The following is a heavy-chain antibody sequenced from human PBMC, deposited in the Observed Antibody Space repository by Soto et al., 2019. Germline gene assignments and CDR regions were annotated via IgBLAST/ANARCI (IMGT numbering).Heavy chain of an antibody. CDR2: IYYSGST. Sequence: QVQLQESGPGLVKPSQTLSLTCTVSGGSISSGGYYWSWIRQHPGKGLEWIGYIYYSGSTYYNPSLKRRVTISVDTSKNQFSLKLSSVTAADTAVYYCASSLPAATQYYYYGMDVWGQGTTVTVSS. D-gene: IGHD2-2*01. J-gene: IGHJ6*02. CDR3: ASSLPAATQYYYYGMDV. V-gene: IGHV4-31*03. CDR1: GGSISSGGYY.